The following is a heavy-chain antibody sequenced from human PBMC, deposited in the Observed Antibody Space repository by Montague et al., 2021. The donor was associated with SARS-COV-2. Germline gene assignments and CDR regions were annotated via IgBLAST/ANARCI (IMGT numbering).Heavy chain of an antibody. Sequence: SETLSLTCAVYGGSFSGYYWSWIRRPPEKGLELIGEINQSGRTNNNPSLKSRVIISVDTSKNQFSLKLSSVTAADTAVYYCARRGSSVWGGTVSADLDYWGQGILVIVSS. J-gene: IGHJ4*02. V-gene: IGHV4-34*01. CDR3: ARRGSSVWGGTVSADLDY. D-gene: IGHD3-16*01. CDR2: INQSGRT. CDR1: GGSFSGYY.